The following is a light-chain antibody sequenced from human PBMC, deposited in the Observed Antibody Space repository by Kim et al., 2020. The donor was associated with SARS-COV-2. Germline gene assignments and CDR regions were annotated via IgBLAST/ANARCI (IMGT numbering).Light chain of an antibody. CDR3: QVWDSNSDHPV. CDR1: DIGSKS. V-gene: IGLV3-21*04. CDR2: YDS. Sequence: APGRTATITCGGDDIGSKSVHWHQQRPGRAPLLVMYYDSDRPSGIPERFSGSNSGNTATLSISRVEAGDEGDYYCQVWDSNSDHPVFGGGTQLTVL. J-gene: IGLJ2*01.